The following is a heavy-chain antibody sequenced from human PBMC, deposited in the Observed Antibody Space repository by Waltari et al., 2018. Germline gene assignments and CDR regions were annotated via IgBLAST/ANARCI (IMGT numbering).Heavy chain of an antibody. Sequence: QVQLVQSGAEVKKPGSSVKVSCKASGGTFSSYTISWVRQAPGTGLEWMGRIIPILGIANYAQKFQGRVTITADKSTSTAYMELSSLRSEDTAVYYCARAYYYDSSGYYYLDAFDIWGQGTMVTVSS. CDR1: GGTFSSYT. V-gene: IGHV1-69*02. D-gene: IGHD3-22*01. J-gene: IGHJ3*02. CDR3: ARAYYYDSSGYYYLDAFDI. CDR2: IIPILGIA.